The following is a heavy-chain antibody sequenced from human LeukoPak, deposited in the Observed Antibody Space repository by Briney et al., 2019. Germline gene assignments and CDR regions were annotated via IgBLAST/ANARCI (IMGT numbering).Heavy chain of an antibody. D-gene: IGHD3-10*01. V-gene: IGHV3-74*01. CDR2: INNDGTTT. CDR1: GFTLSNYW. J-gene: IGHJ4*02. Sequence: GGSLRLSCAASGFTLSNYWMYWVRQAPGKGLVWVSRINNDGTTTNYADSVKGRFTISRDNAKNTLYLQMNSLRVEDTAVYYCNTVTYYNTRAPGDSWGQGTLVTVSS. CDR3: NTVTYYNTRAPGDS.